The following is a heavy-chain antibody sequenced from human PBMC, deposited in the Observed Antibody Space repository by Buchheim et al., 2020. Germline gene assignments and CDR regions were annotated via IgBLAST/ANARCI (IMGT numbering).Heavy chain of an antibody. V-gene: IGHV3-21*01. CDR2: ISSSSSYI. J-gene: IGHJ6*02. CDR3: ARDGAVAGLVAIYGMDV. D-gene: IGHD6-19*01. CDR1: GFTFSSYS. Sequence: EVQLVESGGGLVKPGGSLRLSCAASGFTFSSYSMNWVRQAPGKGLEWVSSISSSSSYIFYADSVKGRFTISRDNAKNSLYLQMNSLRAEDTAVYYCARDGAVAGLVAIYGMDVWGQGTT.